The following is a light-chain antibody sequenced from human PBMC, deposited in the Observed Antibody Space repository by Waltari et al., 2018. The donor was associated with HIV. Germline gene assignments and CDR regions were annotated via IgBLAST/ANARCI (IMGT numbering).Light chain of an antibody. J-gene: IGLJ3*02. Sequence: QSVLTQPPSASGAPGQRVAISCSGSSPNIGTNAVNWYQQVPGTALKLLMYGDNQRPSGVPDRFSGSKSGTSASLAISGLQSEDEADYYCSAWDDSLNGPLFGGGTKLTVL. CDR3: SAWDDSLNGPL. CDR1: SPNIGTNA. CDR2: GDN. V-gene: IGLV1-44*01.